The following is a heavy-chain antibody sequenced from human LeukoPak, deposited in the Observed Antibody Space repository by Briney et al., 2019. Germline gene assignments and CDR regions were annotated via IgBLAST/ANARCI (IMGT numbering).Heavy chain of an antibody. CDR3: ARQGVWGGSRPNDL. D-gene: IGHD3-3*01. Sequence: SETLSLTCAVYGGSFSGYYWSWIRQPPGQGLEWIGEINHSGSTNYNPSLKSRVTISVDTSKNQFSLKLNSVTAEDTAEYYCARQGVWGGSRPNDLWGRGTLVTVSS. V-gene: IGHV4-34*01. CDR1: GGSFSGYY. J-gene: IGHJ2*01. CDR2: INHSGST.